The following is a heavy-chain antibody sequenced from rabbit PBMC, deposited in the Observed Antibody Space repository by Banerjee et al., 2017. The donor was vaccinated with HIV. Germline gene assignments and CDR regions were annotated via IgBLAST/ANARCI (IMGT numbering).Heavy chain of an antibody. CDR2: IDPVFGNT. Sequence: QLKESGGGLVQPGGSLKLSCKASGFDFSSYYMNWVRQAPGKGLEWIGYIDPVFGNTYYASWVNGRFTISSHNAQNTLYLQLNSLTAADTATYFCARGGSFASYGGAEDLWGPGTLVTVS. V-gene: IGHV1S7*01. CDR3: ARGGSFASYGGAEDL. CDR1: GFDFSSYY. J-gene: IGHJ4*01. D-gene: IGHD4-2*01.